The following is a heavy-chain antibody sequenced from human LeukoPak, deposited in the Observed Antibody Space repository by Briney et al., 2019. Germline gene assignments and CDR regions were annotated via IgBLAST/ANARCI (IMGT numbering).Heavy chain of an antibody. D-gene: IGHD6-6*01. V-gene: IGHV3-7*01. CDR2: IKQEGSDK. J-gene: IGHJ4*02. CDR3: ARFSIAARPFDY. Sequence: GGSQRLSCAASGFTFSSYWMSWVRQAPGKGLEWVANIKQEGSDKYYVDSVKGRFTISRDNAKNSLYLQMNSLRAEDTAVYYCARFSIAARPFDYWGQGTLVTASS. CDR1: GFTFSSYW.